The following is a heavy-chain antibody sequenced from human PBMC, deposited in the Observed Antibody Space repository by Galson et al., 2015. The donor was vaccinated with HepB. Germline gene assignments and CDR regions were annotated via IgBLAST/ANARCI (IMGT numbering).Heavy chain of an antibody. V-gene: IGHV1-46*03. Sequence: SVKVSCKASGYTFTSYYMHWVRQAPGQGLEWMGIINPSGGSTSYAQKFQGRVTMTRDTSTSTVYMELSSLRSEDTAVYYCARRGDTMVRGVLWGMGDHGMDVWGQGTTVTVSS. CDR1: GYTFTSYY. D-gene: IGHD3-10*01. CDR3: ARRGDTMVRGVLWGMGDHGMDV. J-gene: IGHJ6*02. CDR2: INPSGGST.